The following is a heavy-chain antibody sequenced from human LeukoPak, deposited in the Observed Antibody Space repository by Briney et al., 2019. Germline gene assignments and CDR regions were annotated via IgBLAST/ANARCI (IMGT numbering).Heavy chain of an antibody. CDR2: ISGSGGST. J-gene: IGHJ4*02. CDR1: GFTFSSYA. CDR3: AKGYYGSGSYYNPPEFDY. D-gene: IGHD3-10*01. V-gene: IGHV3-23*01. Sequence: SGGSLRLSCAASGFTFSSYAMSWVRQAPGKGLEWVSAISGSGGSTYYADSVKGRFTISRDNSKNTLYLQMNSLRAEDTAVYYCAKGYYGSGSYYNPPEFDYWGQGTLVTVSS.